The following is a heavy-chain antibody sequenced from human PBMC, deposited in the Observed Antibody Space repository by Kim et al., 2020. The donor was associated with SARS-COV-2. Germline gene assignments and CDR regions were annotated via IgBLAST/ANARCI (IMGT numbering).Heavy chain of an antibody. V-gene: IGHV3-74*01. CDR1: RFTFNNYW. CDR3: ARGVFRDGLDV. J-gene: IGHJ6*02. CDR2: ISSDGSNT. Sequence: GGSLRLSCAVSRFTFNNYWINWVRHAPGKGLVWVSRISSDGSNTNYADSVKGRFTMSRDNAENTLYLQMNSLRAEDTAVYYCARGVFRDGLDVWGQGTTVTVSS.